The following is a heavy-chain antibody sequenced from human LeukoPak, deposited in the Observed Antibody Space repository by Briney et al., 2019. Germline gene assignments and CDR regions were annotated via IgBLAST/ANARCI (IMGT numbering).Heavy chain of an antibody. D-gene: IGHD5-18*01. Sequence: GGSLRLSCAASGFTFSGSAMHWVRQASGKGLEWVGRIRNKNYDYATAYAASVKGRFTISRDDSRNTAYLQMNSLKIEDTAVYYCARGGFSMDTGYYYGMDVWGQGTTVTVSS. CDR1: GFTFSGSA. J-gene: IGHJ6*02. CDR3: ARGGFSMDTGYYYGMDV. CDR2: IRNKNYDYAT. V-gene: IGHV3-73*01.